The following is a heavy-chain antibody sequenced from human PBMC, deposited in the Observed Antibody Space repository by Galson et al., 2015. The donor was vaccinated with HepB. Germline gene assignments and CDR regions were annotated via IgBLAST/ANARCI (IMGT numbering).Heavy chain of an antibody. CDR3: ARDVITPPYYYGLGSPNWFDP. CDR1: GDSVSSNSAA. V-gene: IGHV6-1*01. Sequence: CAISGDSVSSNSAAWNWIRQSPSRGLEWLGRTYYRSKWYNDYAVSVKSRITINPDTSKNQFSLQLNSVTPEDTAVYYCARDVITPPYYYGLGSPNWFDPWGQGTLVTVSS. D-gene: IGHD3-10*01. CDR2: TYYRSKWYN. J-gene: IGHJ5*02.